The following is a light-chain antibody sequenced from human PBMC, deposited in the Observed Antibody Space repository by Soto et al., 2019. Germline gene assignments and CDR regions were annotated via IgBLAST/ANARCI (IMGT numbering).Light chain of an antibody. CDR2: AAS. V-gene: IGKV1-17*01. CDR1: QGIRND. Sequence: DIQMTQFPSSLSASVGDRVTITCRASQGIRNDLGWYQQKPGKAPKRLIYAASSLQSGVPSRFSGSGSGTESALALSSLQPEDSATFYCFQHSTFPWTFGQGTKVEIK. CDR3: FQHSTFPWT. J-gene: IGKJ1*01.